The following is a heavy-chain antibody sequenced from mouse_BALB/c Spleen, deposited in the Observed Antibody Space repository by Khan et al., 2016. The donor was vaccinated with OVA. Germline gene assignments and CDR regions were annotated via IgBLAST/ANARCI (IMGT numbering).Heavy chain of an antibody. CDR3: ASHLTGSFVY. J-gene: IGHJ3*01. CDR1: GFTFSAYG. Sequence: DVQLVESGGDLVKPGGSLKLARAASGFTFSAYGMSWVRRTPDRRLEWVATISSGGYFTYYPDSGRGRFTISSANAKNTLYRLMSSLKCEDNTMYYWASHLTGSFVYWRQGTLVTGSA. D-gene: IGHD4-1*01. V-gene: IGHV5-6*01. CDR2: ISSGGYFT.